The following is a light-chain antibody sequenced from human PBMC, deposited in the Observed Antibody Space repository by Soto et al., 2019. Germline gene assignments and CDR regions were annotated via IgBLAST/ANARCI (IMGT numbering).Light chain of an antibody. V-gene: IGKV3-20*01. CDR1: QTFSTSF. CDR3: QQCGSSST. Sequence: EIVWTQSPGTLSLSPGERATLSCRASQTFSTSFLSWFQQIPGQAPRLLTYGAAMRATGIPYRFSGSGSGTDFTRTISRLEPEDFAVYYCQQCGSSSTFGQGTRLEIK. J-gene: IGKJ5*01. CDR2: GAA.